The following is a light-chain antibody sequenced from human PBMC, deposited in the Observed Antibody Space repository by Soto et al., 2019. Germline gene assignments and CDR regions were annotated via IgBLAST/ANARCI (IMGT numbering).Light chain of an antibody. CDR3: LSKTSSISYV. J-gene: IGLJ1*01. V-gene: IGLV2-14*01. CDR2: EVS. CDR1: SSDVGGYNY. Sequence: QSALTQPASVSGSPGQSITISCTGTSSDVGGYNYVSWYQQHPGKVPKLLIHEVSNRPSGVSNRFSGSKSGNTASLTISGLQAEDEADYYCLSKTSSISYVFGTGTKVPV.